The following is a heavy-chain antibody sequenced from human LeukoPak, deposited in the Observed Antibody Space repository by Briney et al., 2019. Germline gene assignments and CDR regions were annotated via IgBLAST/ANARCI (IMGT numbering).Heavy chain of an antibody. CDR2: ISSSSSYI. Sequence: GGSLRLSCTASGFTFSSYSMNWVRQAPGKGLEWVSSISSSSSYIYYADSVKGRFTISRDNAKNSLYLQMNSLRAEDTAVYYCGRDLGDYYGSGSPLPDNWFDPWGQGTLVTVSS. V-gene: IGHV3-21*01. J-gene: IGHJ5*02. CDR3: GRDLGDYYGSGSPLPDNWFDP. D-gene: IGHD3-10*01. CDR1: GFTFSSYS.